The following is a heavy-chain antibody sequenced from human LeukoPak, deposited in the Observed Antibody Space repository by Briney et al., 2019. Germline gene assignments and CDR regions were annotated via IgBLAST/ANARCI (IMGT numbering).Heavy chain of an antibody. D-gene: IGHD2-15*01. CDR1: GGSISSGGYY. CDR2: IYYSGST. Sequence: SETLSLTCTVSGGSISSGGYYWSRIRQHPGKGLEWIGYIYYSGSTYYNPSLRSRVTISVDTSKNQFSLNLSSVTAADTAVYFSARRRVVVASTDGASGAFDIWGQGTMVTVSS. J-gene: IGHJ3*02. V-gene: IGHV4-31*03. CDR3: ARRRVVVASTDGASGAFDI.